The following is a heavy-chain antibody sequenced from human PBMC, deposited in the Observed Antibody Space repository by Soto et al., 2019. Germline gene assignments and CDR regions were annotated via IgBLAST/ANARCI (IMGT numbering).Heavy chain of an antibody. CDR2: ISHSGIT. Sequence: QVQLQESGPGLVRPSGALSVTCAVSGDSISRSHWWSWVRQSPGKGLEWIGEISHSGITNYNPSLKSRVTISGDKSKTQLSLKLTSVTAAGTAVYYCARVRYDRSGFDHWGQGPLVSVSS. D-gene: IGHD3-22*01. CDR1: GDSISRSHW. V-gene: IGHV4-4*02. CDR3: ARVRYDRSGFDH. J-gene: IGHJ4*02.